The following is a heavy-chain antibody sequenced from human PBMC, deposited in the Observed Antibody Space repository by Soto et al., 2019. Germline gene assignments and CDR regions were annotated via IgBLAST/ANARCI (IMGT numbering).Heavy chain of an antibody. CDR3: ASGEYSSPWPYYYYYGMDV. D-gene: IGHD6-6*01. J-gene: IGHJ6*02. V-gene: IGHV3-30-3*01. Sequence: GGSLRLSCAASGFTFSSYAMHWVRQAPGKGLEWVAVISYDGSNKYYADSVKGRFTISRDNSKNTLYLQMNSLRAEDTAVYYCASGEYSSPWPYYYYYGMDVWGQGTTVTVSS. CDR1: GFTFSSYA. CDR2: ISYDGSNK.